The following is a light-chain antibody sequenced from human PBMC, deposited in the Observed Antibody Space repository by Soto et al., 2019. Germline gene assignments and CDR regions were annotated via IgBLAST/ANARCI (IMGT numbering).Light chain of an antibody. CDR2: GAS. Sequence: EIVLTQSPGTLSLSPGERATLSCRASQSVSSNYLAWYQQKPGQAPRLLIYGASSRPTGIPDRFSGSGSGTDFTLTITRLEPVDFAVYYCQQYGSSLTWTFGQGNKEEIK. CDR3: QQYGSSLTWT. V-gene: IGKV3-20*01. CDR1: QSVSSNY. J-gene: IGKJ1*01.